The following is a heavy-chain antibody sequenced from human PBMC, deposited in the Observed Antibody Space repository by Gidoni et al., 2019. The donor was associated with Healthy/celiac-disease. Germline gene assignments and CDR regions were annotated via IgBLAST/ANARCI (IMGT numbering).Heavy chain of an antibody. Sequence: EVQLVESGGGLVQPGGSLRLSCAASGCTFRRYWMSLVRQAPGKGLECVVNIKQDGSENYYVDSVKGRFTISRDNAKNSLYLQMNSLRAEDTAVYYCARDLGWELACDYWGQGTLVTVSS. CDR1: GCTFRRYW. CDR2: IKQDGSEN. J-gene: IGHJ4*02. CDR3: ARDLGWELACDY. V-gene: IGHV3-7*01. D-gene: IGHD1-26*01.